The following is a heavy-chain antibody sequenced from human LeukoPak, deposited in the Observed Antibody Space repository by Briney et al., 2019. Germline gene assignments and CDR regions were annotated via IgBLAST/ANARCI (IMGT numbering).Heavy chain of an antibody. CDR3: AKGRRYSYGYAYYFDY. V-gene: IGHV3-23*01. CDR2: ISGSGGST. J-gene: IGHJ4*02. Sequence: GGSLRLSCAASGFTFSSYAMSWVRQAPGKGLEWVSAISGSGGSTYYADSVKGRFTISRDNPKNTLYLQMNSLRAEDTAVYYCAKGRRYSYGYAYYFDYWGQGTLVTVSS. D-gene: IGHD5-18*01. CDR1: GFTFSSYA.